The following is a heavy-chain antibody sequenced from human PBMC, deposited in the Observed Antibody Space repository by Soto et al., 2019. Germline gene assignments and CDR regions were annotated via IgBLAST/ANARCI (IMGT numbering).Heavy chain of an antibody. V-gene: IGHV3-33*01. J-gene: IGHJ4*02. CDR3: ARDYGITMIVYGFDY. Sequence: GGSLRLSCAASGFTFSSYGMHWVRQAPGKGLEWVAVIWYDGSNKYYADSVKGRFTISRDNSKNTLYLQMNSLRAEDTAVYYCARDYGITMIVYGFDYWGQGTLVTVSS. CDR1: GFTFSSYG. CDR2: IWYDGSNK. D-gene: IGHD3-22*01.